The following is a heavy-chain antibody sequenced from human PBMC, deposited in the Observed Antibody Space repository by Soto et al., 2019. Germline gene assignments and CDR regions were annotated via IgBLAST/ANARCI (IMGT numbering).Heavy chain of an antibody. CDR3: ARDYSGSYSRTFDY. D-gene: IGHD1-26*01. Sequence: SETLSLTCAVYGGSFSGYYWSWIRQPPGKGLEWIGEINHSGSTNYNPSLKSRVTISVDTSKNQFSLKLSSVTAADTAVYYCARDYSGSYSRTFDYWGQGTLVTVSS. CDR2: INHSGST. V-gene: IGHV4-34*01. CDR1: GGSFSGYY. J-gene: IGHJ4*02.